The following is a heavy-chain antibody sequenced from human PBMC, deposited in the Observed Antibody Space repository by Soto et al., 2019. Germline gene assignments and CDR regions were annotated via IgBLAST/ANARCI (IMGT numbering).Heavy chain of an antibody. J-gene: IGHJ5*02. Sequence: PSETLSLTCTVSGGSISSSSYYWGWIRKPPGKGLEWIGSIYYSGSTYYNPSLKSRVTISVDTSKNQFSLKLSSVTAADTAVYYCARVLSRYYYDSSGYRGWFDPWGQGTLVTVS. CDR2: IYYSGST. D-gene: IGHD3-22*01. CDR1: GGSISSSSYY. V-gene: IGHV4-39*01. CDR3: ARVLSRYYYDSSGYRGWFDP.